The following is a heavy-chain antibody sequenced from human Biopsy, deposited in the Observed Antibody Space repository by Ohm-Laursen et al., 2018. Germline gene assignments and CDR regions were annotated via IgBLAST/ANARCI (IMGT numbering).Heavy chain of an antibody. D-gene: IGHD3-10*01. V-gene: IGHV3-21*01. CDR2: ISSSSDNI. Sequence: GSLRLSCTASGFTPSSYSMNWVRQTPGKELEWVSTISSSSDNIYYVDSVKGRFAISRDNAKNSLYLQMNSLRAEDTAVYYCARSRGSSGIATIYYYGMDVWGQGTTVTVSS. CDR1: GFTPSSYS. CDR3: ARSRGSSGIATIYYYGMDV. J-gene: IGHJ6*02.